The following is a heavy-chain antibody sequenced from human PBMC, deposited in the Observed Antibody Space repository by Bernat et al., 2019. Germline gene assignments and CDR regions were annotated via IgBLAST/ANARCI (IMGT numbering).Heavy chain of an antibody. CDR1: TFTVSSNY. CDR2: LYSDGST. CDR3: AKESSAGSWYVGYGMDV. D-gene: IGHD6-13*01. J-gene: IGHJ6*02. V-gene: IGHV3-66*01. Sequence: DVQLVESGGGLVQPGGSLRLSCVDSTFTVSSNYMTWVRQSPGKGLEWVSILYSDGSTYYTDSVKGRFTISRDKSKHILFLQMNSLRAEDTAIYYCAKESSAGSWYVGYGMDVWGQGTSVSVSS.